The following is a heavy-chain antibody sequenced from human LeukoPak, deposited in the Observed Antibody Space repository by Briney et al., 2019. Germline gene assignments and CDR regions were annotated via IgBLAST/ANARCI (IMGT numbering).Heavy chain of an antibody. CDR2: INTDGSST. Sequence: GRCLRLSCAVSGFTFSSYWMHWVRQVPGKGLVWVSRINTDGSSTSYADSVKGRFTISRDNAKSTLYLQMNSLRAEDTAVYYCTRVRYCATTSCRTAFDIWGQGTVVTVSS. J-gene: IGHJ3*02. CDR1: GFTFSSYW. D-gene: IGHD2-2*01. CDR3: TRVRYCATTSCRTAFDI. V-gene: IGHV3-74*01.